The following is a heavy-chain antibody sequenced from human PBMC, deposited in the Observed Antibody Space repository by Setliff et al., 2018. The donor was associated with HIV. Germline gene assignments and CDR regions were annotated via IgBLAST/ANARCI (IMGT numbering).Heavy chain of an antibody. CDR2: ISSSGSTI. CDR1: GFTFSSYE. CDR3: TPPPGTY. J-gene: IGHJ4*02. V-gene: IGHV3-48*03. Sequence: GGSLRLSCAASGFTFSSYEMNWVRQAPGKGLEWVSYISSSGSTIYYADSVKGRFTLSRDDSKSIAYLQMNSLKTEDTGVYYCTPPPGTYWGQGTLVTVSS. D-gene: IGHD1-1*01.